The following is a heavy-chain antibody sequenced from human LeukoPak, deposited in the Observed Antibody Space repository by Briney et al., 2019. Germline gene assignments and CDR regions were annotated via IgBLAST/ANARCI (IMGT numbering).Heavy chain of an antibody. J-gene: IGHJ4*02. V-gene: IGHV3-48*01. CDR2: ISSSSSTI. D-gene: IGHD3-3*01. CDR1: GFTFSSYS. Sequence: PGGSLRLSCAASGFTFSSYSMNWVRQAPGKGLEWVSYISSSSSTIYYADSVKGRFTISRDNAKISLFLQMDSLRAEDTAVYYCVTFGVLINWGQGTLVTVSS. CDR3: VTFGVLIN.